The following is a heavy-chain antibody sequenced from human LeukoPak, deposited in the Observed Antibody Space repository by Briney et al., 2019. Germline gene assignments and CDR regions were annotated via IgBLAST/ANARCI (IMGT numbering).Heavy chain of an antibody. J-gene: IGHJ3*02. CDR2: ISSSSSYI. D-gene: IGHD4-23*01. CDR3: ARDRRAYGGNSEPAFDI. CDR1: GFTFTSHW. V-gene: IGHV3-21*01. Sequence: GGSLRLSCAASGFTFTSHWMNWVRQAPGKGLEWVSSISSSSSYIYYADSVKGRFTISRDNAKNSLYLQMNSLRAEDTAVYYCARDRRAYGGNSEPAFDIWGQGTMVTVSS.